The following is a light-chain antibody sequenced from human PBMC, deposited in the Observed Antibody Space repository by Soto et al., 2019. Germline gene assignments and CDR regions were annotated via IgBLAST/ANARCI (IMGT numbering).Light chain of an antibody. J-gene: IGKJ2*01. CDR2: GAS. CDR1: QSISTY. V-gene: IGKV1-39*01. CDR3: QQSYSSPT. Sequence: DIQMTQSPSSLSASVGDRVTITCRAGQSISTYLNWYQHKPGKAPKILIYGASFLQSGVPSRFSGSGSGTEFTLTISSLQPEDSATYYCQQSYSSPTFGQGTKLEI.